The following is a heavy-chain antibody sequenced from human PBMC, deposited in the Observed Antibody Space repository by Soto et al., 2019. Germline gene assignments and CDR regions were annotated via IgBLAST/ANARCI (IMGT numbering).Heavy chain of an antibody. CDR1: GFTFSSYS. V-gene: IGHV3-21*01. D-gene: IGHD2-2*01. Sequence: GGSLRLSCAASGFTFSSYSMNWVRQGAGKGLEWVSSISSSSSYIYYADSLKGRFTISRDNAKNSLYLQMNSLRAEDTAVYYCARATKEDIVVVPAELWGQGTLVTVSS. CDR2: ISSSSSYI. CDR3: ARATKEDIVVVPAEL. J-gene: IGHJ4*02.